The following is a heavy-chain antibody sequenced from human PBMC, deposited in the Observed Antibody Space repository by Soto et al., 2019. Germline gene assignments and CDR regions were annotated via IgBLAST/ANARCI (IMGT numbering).Heavy chain of an antibody. J-gene: IGHJ4*02. CDR1: GFTFSSYA. CDR3: AREGPIQLWLLGFDY. D-gene: IGHD5-18*01. Sequence: QVQLVESGGGVVQPGRSLRLSCAASGFTFSSYAMHWVRQAPGKGLEWVAVISYDGSNKYYADSVKGRFTISRDNSKNTRYRQMNSLRAEDTAVYYGAREGPIQLWLLGFDYWGQGTLVTVSS. CDR2: ISYDGSNK. V-gene: IGHV3-30-3*01.